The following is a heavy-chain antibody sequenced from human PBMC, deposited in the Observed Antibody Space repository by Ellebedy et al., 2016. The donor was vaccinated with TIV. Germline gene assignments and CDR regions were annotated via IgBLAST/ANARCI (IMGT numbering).Heavy chain of an antibody. V-gene: IGHV4-4*07. CDR3: ARGSESCWELQRD. CDR1: GGSFSSYY. Sequence: SETLSLTXTVSGGSFSSYYWSWIRQSAGKGLEWIGRIFMSGSTTYNPSLKNRVTMSVDASTTQLSLNLSSVTAADTAVYYCARGSESCWELQRDWGQGTLVTVSS. D-gene: IGHD2-15*01. J-gene: IGHJ4*02. CDR2: IFMSGST.